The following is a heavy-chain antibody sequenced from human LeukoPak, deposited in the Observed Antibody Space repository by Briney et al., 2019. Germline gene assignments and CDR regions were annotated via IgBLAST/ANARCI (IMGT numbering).Heavy chain of an antibody. CDR2: ISYDGSNK. CDR1: GFTFSSYA. V-gene: IGHV3-30*04. CDR3: ARDPPRTGYYMDY. D-gene: IGHD3/OR15-3a*01. Sequence: GGSLRLSCAASGFTFSSYAMSWVRQAPGKGLEWVAVISYDGSNKYYADSVKGRFTISRDNSKNTLYLQMNSLRAEDTAVYYCARDPPRTGYYMDYWGQGTLVTVSS. J-gene: IGHJ4*02.